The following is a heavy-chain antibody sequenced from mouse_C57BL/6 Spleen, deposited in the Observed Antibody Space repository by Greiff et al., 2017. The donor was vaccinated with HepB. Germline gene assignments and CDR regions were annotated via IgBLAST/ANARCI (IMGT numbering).Heavy chain of an antibody. CDR1: GYTFTDYE. CDR2: IDPETGGT. Sequence: LQQSGAELVRPGASVTLSCKASGYTFTDYEMHWVKQTPVHGLEWIGAIDPETGGTAYNQKFKGKAILTADKSSSTAYMELRSLTSEDSAVYYCTRRPVVAYYYAMDYWGQGTSVTVSS. V-gene: IGHV1-15*01. D-gene: IGHD1-1*01. J-gene: IGHJ4*01. CDR3: TRRPVVAYYYAMDY.